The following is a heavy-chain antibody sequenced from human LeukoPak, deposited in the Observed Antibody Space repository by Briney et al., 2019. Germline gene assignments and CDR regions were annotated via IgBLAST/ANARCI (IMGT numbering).Heavy chain of an antibody. CDR3: AKELSSASYPYYFDS. CDR2: ISGSGGST. J-gene: IGHJ4*02. CDR1: GFTFSSYA. Sequence: GGSLRLSCAASGFTFSSYAMSWVRQAPGKGLEWVSAISGSGGSTYYADSVKGRFTISRDNSNSALLLQMNSLRLDDTAIYYCAKELSSASYPYYFDSWGQGILVTVSS. D-gene: IGHD6-19*01. V-gene: IGHV3-23*01.